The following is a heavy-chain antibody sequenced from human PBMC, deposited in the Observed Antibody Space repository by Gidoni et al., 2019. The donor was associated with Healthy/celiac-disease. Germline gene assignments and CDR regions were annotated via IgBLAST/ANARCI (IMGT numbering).Heavy chain of an antibody. Sequence: EVQLVESGGGLVQPGRSLRLSCTASGFTFGDYAMSWVRQAPGKGLEWVGFIRSKAYGGTTEYAASVKGRFTISRDDSKSIAYLQMNSLKTEDTAVYYCTRARTAQYSGYEDPSNSYGMDVWGQGTTVTVSS. J-gene: IGHJ6*02. V-gene: IGHV3-49*04. CDR3: TRARTAQYSGYEDPSNSYGMDV. D-gene: IGHD5-12*01. CDR2: IRSKAYGGTT. CDR1: GFTFGDYA.